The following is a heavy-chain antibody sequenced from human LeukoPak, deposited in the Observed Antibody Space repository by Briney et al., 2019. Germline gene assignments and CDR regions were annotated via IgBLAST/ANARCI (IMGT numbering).Heavy chain of an antibody. V-gene: IGHV3-53*01. D-gene: IGHD2-21*01. CDR1: GFTFSSYS. CDR2: INNGGST. J-gene: IGHJ6*03. Sequence: GGSLRLSCAASGFTFSSYSMNWVRQAPGKGLEWVSVINNGGSTNYAASVKGRFTISRDNSNNTLYLQLNSLRAEDTAVYYCAGGQPHISYYYFYYNMDGRGKKPTLT. CDR3: AGGQPHISYYYFYYNMDG.